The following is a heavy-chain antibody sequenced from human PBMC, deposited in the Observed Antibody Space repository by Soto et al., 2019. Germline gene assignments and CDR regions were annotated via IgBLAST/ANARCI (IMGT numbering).Heavy chain of an antibody. Sequence: QVQLVESGGGLVKPGGTLRLSCAASGFTFSDYHMTWIRQAPGKGLECVSYISGGGGSTYYAASVKGRFTISRDNAKDSVYLQMNSLRAEDTAVYYCLSLRYAFRRMGVWGKGTTVTVSS. CDR1: GFTFSDYH. V-gene: IGHV3-11*01. J-gene: IGHJ6*03. CDR2: ISGGGGST. CDR3: LSLRYAFRRMGV. D-gene: IGHD3-16*01.